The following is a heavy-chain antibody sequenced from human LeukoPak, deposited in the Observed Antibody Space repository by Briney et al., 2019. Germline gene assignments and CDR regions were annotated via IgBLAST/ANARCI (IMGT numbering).Heavy chain of an antibody. CDR3: SRDPRNNDY. V-gene: IGHV3-11*01. CDR2: ISGSASDV. CDR1: GFTFSDSY. J-gene: IGHJ4*02. Sequence: GGSLRLSCAASGFTFSDSYMTWIRQAPGKGLGLLSYISGSASDVNYIDSVRGRFTISRDNAKNSLYLHMNSLTVEDTAVYYCSRDPRNNDYWGQGTLVTVSS.